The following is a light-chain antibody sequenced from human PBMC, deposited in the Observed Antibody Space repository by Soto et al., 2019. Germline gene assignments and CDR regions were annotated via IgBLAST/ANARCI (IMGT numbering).Light chain of an antibody. CDR2: RAS. CDR1: QSLGGN. CDR3: QQYNNWRT. J-gene: IGKJ1*01. Sequence: EIVMTQSPATLAVSPGDTATLSCRASQSLGGNLAWYQQKPGQAPRLLIFRASSRARGVPARFSGSGSGTEFTLTISSLQSEDFAVYYCQQYNNWRTFGQGTKVDIK. V-gene: IGKV3-15*01.